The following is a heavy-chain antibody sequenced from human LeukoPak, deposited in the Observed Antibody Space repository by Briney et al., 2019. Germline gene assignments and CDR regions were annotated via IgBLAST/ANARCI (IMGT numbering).Heavy chain of an antibody. CDR1: GYTFTIYY. CDR2: INPSGTST. Sequence: ASVKVSCKASGYTFTIYYTHWVRQAPGQGLEWMGIINPSGTSTSYPQNFQGRVTMTRDTSASTVYMELSSLTSDDTAVYYCVGGASDTSGYSYVLDYWGQGTLVTVSS. CDR3: VGGASDTSGYSYVLDY. D-gene: IGHD3-22*01. J-gene: IGHJ4*02. V-gene: IGHV1-46*01.